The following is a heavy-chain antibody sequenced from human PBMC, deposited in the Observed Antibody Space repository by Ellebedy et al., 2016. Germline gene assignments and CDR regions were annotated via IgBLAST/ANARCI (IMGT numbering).Heavy chain of an antibody. CDR1: GFTFSSYA. J-gene: IGHJ4*02. D-gene: IGHD3-10*01. CDR3: AKVLGTMVRGAYYLDY. Sequence: GGSLRLSCAASGFTFSSYAMAWVRQAPGKGLEWVSAISGSGGSTNYADSVKGRFTFSRDNSKNTLYLQMKSLRAEDTAIYYCAKVLGTMVRGAYYLDYWGQGTLVTVSS. V-gene: IGHV3-23*01. CDR2: ISGSGGST.